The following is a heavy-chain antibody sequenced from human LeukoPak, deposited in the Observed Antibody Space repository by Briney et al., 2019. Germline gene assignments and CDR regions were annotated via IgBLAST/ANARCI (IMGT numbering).Heavy chain of an antibody. CDR2: MYNGGST. D-gene: IGHD3-3*01. CDR3: ACRPIFGVVIPP. V-gene: IGHV3-66*01. J-gene: IGHJ5*02. CDR1: GLTVRTDY. Sequence: GGSLRLSCAASGLTVRTDYMSWVRQDPGKGLEWISVMYNGGSTYYADSVKGRFTISRDSSENTMYLQMNSLRAEDTAVYYCACRPIFGVVIPPWGQGTLVTVSS.